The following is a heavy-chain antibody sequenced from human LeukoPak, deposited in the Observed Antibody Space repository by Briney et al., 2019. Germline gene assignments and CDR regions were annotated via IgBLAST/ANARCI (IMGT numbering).Heavy chain of an antibody. CDR3: AREGVAAAGTSAFDI. CDR2: IYYSGST. Sequence: SETLSLTCTVSGGSISSYYWSWIRQPPGKGLEWIGYIYYSGSTNYNPSLKSRVTISVDTSENQFSLKLSSVTAADTAVYYCAREGVAAAGTSAFDIWGQGTMVTVSS. J-gene: IGHJ3*02. CDR1: GGSISSYY. D-gene: IGHD6-13*01. V-gene: IGHV4-59*01.